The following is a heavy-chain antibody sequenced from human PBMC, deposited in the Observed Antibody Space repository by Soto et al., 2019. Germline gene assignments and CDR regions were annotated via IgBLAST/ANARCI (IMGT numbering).Heavy chain of an antibody. CDR1: GGTFSSYA. D-gene: IGHD5-12*01. CDR3: VRVVAIPGYPDH. V-gene: IGHV1-69*12. J-gene: IGHJ4*02. CDR2: IVPIVDTS. Sequence: QVQLVQSGAEVRQPASSVKVSCKTSGGTFSSYAISWVRQAPGQGLEWMGGIVPIVDTSTYAQKFQGRVTXXAXXSTSPVYMELSSLRSDDTAVYYCVRVVAIPGYPDHWGQGTLVTVSS.